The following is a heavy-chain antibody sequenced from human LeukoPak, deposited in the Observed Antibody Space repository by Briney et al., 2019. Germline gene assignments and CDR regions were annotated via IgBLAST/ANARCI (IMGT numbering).Heavy chain of an antibody. CDR3: AGAAAGTFDY. J-gene: IGHJ4*02. Sequence: SETLSLTCTVSGGSISSYYWSWIRQPLGKGLEWIGYIYYSGSTNYNPSLKSRVTISVDTSKNQFSLKLSSVTAADTAVYYCAGAAAGTFDYWGQGTLVTVSS. CDR2: IYYSGST. D-gene: IGHD6-13*01. CDR1: GGSISSYY. V-gene: IGHV4-59*01.